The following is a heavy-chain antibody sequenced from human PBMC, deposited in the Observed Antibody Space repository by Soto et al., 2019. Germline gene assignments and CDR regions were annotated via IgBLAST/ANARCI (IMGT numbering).Heavy chain of an antibody. Sequence: ASVKVSCKASGYTFTSYAMHWVRQAPGQRLEWMGWINAGNGNTKYSQKFQGRVTITRDTSASTAYMELSSLRSEDTAVYYCARVRPAAIYYYYGMDVWGQGTTVTVSS. CDR2: INAGNGNT. CDR3: ARVRPAAIYYYYGMDV. D-gene: IGHD2-2*01. V-gene: IGHV1-3*01. J-gene: IGHJ6*02. CDR1: GYTFTSYA.